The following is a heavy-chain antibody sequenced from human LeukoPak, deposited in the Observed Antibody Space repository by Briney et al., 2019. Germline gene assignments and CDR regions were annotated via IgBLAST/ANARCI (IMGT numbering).Heavy chain of an antibody. CDR2: MYYSGST. V-gene: IGHV4-39*01. D-gene: IGHD3-10*01. CDR1: GGSISSTSYY. Sequence: SETLSLTXTVSGGSISSTSYYWGRIRQPPGKGLEWIGSMYYSGSTYYTPSLKSRVTVSVDTSKNQFSLKLSSVTAADTAVYYSARLAGPYGRFDYWGQGTLVTVSS. J-gene: IGHJ4*02. CDR3: ARLAGPYGRFDY.